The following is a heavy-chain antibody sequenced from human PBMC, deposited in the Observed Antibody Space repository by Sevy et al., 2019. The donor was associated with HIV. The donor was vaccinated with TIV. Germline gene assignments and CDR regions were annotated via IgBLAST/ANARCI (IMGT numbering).Heavy chain of an antibody. CDR3: TSTGWGSGY. J-gene: IGHJ4*02. Sequence: SENLSLTCTVSGGSISSSSYYWGWIRQPPGKGLEWIGSIYYSGSTYYNASLKSRVTISVDTSKNQFSLKLSSVTAADTAVYYCTSTGWGSGYWGQGTLVTVSS. CDR1: GGSISSSSYY. V-gene: IGHV4-39*01. D-gene: IGHD2-21*01. CDR2: IYYSGST.